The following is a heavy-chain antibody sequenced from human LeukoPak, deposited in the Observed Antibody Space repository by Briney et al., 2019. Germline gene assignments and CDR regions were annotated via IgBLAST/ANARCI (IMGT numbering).Heavy chain of an antibody. CDR3: ATTNDGGGYQWGDFFDY. Sequence: SVKVSCKASGGTSNSHAISWVRQAPGQGLEWMGRIISNLGTTNRAQKFQDRVTLTADKSTNTAYMELTSLTSDDTAIYYCATTNDGGGYQWGDFFDYWGQGTLVTVSS. D-gene: IGHD3-22*01. CDR2: IISNLGTT. J-gene: IGHJ4*02. CDR1: GGTSNSHA. V-gene: IGHV1-69*04.